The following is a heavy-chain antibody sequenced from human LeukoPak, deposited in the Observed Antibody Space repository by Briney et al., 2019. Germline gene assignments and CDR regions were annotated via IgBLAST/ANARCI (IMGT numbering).Heavy chain of an antibody. CDR2: IRGGRDT. CDR1: GFSFSNYA. D-gene: IGHD3-16*01. Sequence: PGGSLRLSCAASGFSFSNYATSWVRQAPARGPEWVSSIRGGRDTFYADSVQGRFTLSSDDSRNPVYLQLNNLRVEDTAIYYCAKANWVSNADAVWWVQGTQVTVSS. J-gene: IGHJ4*02. CDR3: AKANWVSNADAVW. V-gene: IGHV3-23*01.